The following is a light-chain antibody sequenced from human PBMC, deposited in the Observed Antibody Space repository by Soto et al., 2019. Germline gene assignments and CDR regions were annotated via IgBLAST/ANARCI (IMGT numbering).Light chain of an antibody. V-gene: IGKV3-15*01. CDR2: GAS. CDR3: QQYNNWPPWT. CDR1: QSVSSN. J-gene: IGKJ1*01. Sequence: EIVMTQSPATLSVSPGERATLSCRASQSVSSNLAWYQQKPGQAHRLLIYGASTRATGIPARFSGSGSGTEFNLTISSLQSEDFAVYYCQQYNNWPPWTFGQGTKVEIK.